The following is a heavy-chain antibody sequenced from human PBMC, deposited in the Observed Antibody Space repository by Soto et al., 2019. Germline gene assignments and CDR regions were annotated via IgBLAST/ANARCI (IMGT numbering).Heavy chain of an antibody. CDR2: IYYSGST. V-gene: IGHV4-39*01. D-gene: IGHD3-9*01. CDR3: AGGSTSAYDIFLGRGGGLDV. Sequence: QLQLQESGPGLVKPSETLSLTCTVSGGSISSSSYYWGWIRQPPGKGLEWIGSIYYSGSTYYNPSLKSRVTISVDTSKNQFSLKLSSVTAADTAVYYCAGGSTSAYDIFLGRGGGLDVWGKGTTVTVSS. CDR1: GGSISSSSYY. J-gene: IGHJ6*04.